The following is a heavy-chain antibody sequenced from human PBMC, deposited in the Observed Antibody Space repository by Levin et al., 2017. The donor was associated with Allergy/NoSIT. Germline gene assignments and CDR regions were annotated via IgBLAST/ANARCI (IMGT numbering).Heavy chain of an antibody. CDR2: ISWNGGNT. V-gene: IGHV3-20*04. D-gene: IGHD6-19*01. CDR1: GFTFDDFG. J-gene: IGHJ4*02. Sequence: RGESLKISCAASGFTFDDFGMNWVRQGPGRGLEWVSSISWNGGNTGYADSVKGRFTISRDNAKNSLYLQMNSLRAEDTALYYCVRIDDSGWMGGPFDYWGQGTLVTVSS. CDR3: VRIDDSGWMGGPFDY.